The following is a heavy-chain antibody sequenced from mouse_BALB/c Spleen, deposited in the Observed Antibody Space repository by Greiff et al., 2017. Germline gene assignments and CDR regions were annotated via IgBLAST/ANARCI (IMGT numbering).Heavy chain of an antibody. Sequence: VQLQQPGAELVKPGASVKLSCKASGYTFTSYWMHWVKQRPGQGLEWIGEINPSNGRTNYNEKFKSKATLTVDKSSSTAYMQLSSLTSEDSAVYYCAKLTGTPFAYWGQGTLVTVSA. V-gene: IGHV1S81*02. CDR2: INPSNGRT. D-gene: IGHD4-1*01. CDR3: AKLTGTPFAY. CDR1: GYTFTSYW. J-gene: IGHJ3*01.